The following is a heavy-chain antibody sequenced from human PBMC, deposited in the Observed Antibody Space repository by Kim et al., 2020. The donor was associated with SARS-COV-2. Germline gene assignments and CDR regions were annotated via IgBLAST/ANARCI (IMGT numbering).Heavy chain of an antibody. CDR1: GYTFTSYG. CDR3: ARDLPLDSGGYYYYYGMDV. D-gene: IGHD3-22*01. J-gene: IGHJ6*02. V-gene: IGHV1-18*01. CDR2: ISAYNGNT. Sequence: ASVKVSCKASGYTFTSYGISWVRQAPGQGLEGMGWISAYNGNTNYAQKLQGRVTMTTDTSTSTAYMELRSLRSDDTAVYYCARDLPLDSGGYYYYYGMDVWGQGTTVTVSS.